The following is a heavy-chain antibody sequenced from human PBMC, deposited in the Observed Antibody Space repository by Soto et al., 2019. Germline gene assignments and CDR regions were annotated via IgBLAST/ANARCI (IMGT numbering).Heavy chain of an antibody. D-gene: IGHD6-6*01. CDR1: GYRFTSYW. Sequence: GESLKISCKGSGYRFTSYWIGWVRQMPGKGLEWMGIIYPGDSDTRYSPSFQGQVTISADKSISTAYLQWSSLKASDTAMYYCARVSGSSKSADYYYGMDVWGQGTTVTVSS. V-gene: IGHV5-51*01. J-gene: IGHJ6*02. CDR2: IYPGDSDT. CDR3: ARVSGSSKSADYYYGMDV.